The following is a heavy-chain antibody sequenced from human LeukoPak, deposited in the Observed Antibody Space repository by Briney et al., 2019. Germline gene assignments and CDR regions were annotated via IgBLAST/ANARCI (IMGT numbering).Heavy chain of an antibody. CDR1: GFTFSSYA. Sequence: PGGSLRLSCAASGFTFSSYAMSWVRQAPGEGLEWVSAISGSGGSTYYADSVKGRFTISRDNSKNTLYLQMNSLRAEDTAVYYCASGSSRAYCGGDCYIWGQGTLVTVSS. CDR2: ISGSGGST. V-gene: IGHV3-23*01. D-gene: IGHD2-21*02. CDR3: ASGSSRAYCGGDCYI. J-gene: IGHJ4*02.